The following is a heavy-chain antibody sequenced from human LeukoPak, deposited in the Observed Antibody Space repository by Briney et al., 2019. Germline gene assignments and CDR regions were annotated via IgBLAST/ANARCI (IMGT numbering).Heavy chain of an antibody. D-gene: IGHD2-2*01. J-gene: IGHJ6*03. CDR2: ISAYNGNT. CDR1: GYTFTSYG. V-gene: IGHV1-18*01. Sequence: ASVKVSCKASGYTFTSYGISWVRQAPGQGLEWMGWISAYNGNTNYAQKLQGRVTMTTDTSTSTAYMELSRLRSDDTAVYYCASYYCSSTSCPYYYYYYYMDVWGKGTTVTVSS. CDR3: ASYYCSSTSCPYYYYYYYMDV.